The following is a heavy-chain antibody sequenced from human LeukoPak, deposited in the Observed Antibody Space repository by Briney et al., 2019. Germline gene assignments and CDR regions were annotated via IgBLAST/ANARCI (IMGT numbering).Heavy chain of an antibody. J-gene: IGHJ6*03. D-gene: IGHD6-19*01. CDR1: GYTFTSYG. CDR2: ISTYNGKT. CDR3: ARDTPRIAVAGTLDYYYYMDV. V-gene: IGHV1-18*01. Sequence: ASVKVSCKASGYTFTSYGISWVRQAPGQELEWMGWISTYNGKTNYAQKLQGRVTMTTDTSTSTAYMELRSLRSDDTAVYYCARDTPRIAVAGTLDYYYYMDVWGKGTTVTVSS.